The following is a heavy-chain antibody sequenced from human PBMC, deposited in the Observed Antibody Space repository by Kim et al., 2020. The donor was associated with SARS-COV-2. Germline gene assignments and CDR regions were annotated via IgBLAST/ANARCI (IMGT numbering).Heavy chain of an antibody. CDR3: ARELSSERKYNWFDP. Sequence: SETLSLTCTVSGGSISSGSYYWSWIRQPAGKGLEWIGRIYTSGSTNYNPSLKSRVTISVDTSKNQFSLKLSSVTAADTAVYYCARELSSERKYNWFDPWGQGTLVTVSS. V-gene: IGHV4-61*02. D-gene: IGHD6-25*01. J-gene: IGHJ5*02. CDR2: IYTSGST. CDR1: GGSISSGSYY.